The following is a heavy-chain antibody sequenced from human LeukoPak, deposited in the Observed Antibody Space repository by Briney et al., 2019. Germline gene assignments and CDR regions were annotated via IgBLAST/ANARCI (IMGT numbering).Heavy chain of an antibody. V-gene: IGHV3-15*01. J-gene: IGHJ4*02. CDR2: IKSKTDGGTT. Sequence: GGSLRLSCAASGFTFSNAWMSWVRQAPGKGLEWVGRIKSKTDGGTTDYAAPVKGRFTISRDDSKNTLYLQMNSLKTEDTAVYYCTTDGSLEDIVVVPAAREIAAAAPSYWGQGTLVTVSS. CDR3: TTDGSLEDIVVVPAAREIAAAAPSY. CDR1: GFTFSNAW. D-gene: IGHD2-2*01.